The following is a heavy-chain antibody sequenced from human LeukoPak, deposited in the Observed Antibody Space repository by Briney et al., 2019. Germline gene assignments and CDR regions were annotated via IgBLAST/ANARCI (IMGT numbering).Heavy chain of an antibody. CDR3: ARTSTLFWSDYFDY. Sequence: GESLKISRKASGYKFNSYWIGWVRQMPGKGLEWMGVIFPADSDTRYSPSFQGQVTISADKSISTAYLQWSSLRASDTAIYYCARTSTLFWSDYFDYWGQGTLVTVSS. CDR1: GYKFNSYW. CDR2: IFPADSDT. V-gene: IGHV5-51*01. J-gene: IGHJ4*02. D-gene: IGHD2-8*02.